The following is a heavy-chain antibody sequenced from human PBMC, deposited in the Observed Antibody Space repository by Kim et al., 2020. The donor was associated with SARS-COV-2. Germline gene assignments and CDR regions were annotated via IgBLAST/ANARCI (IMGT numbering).Heavy chain of an antibody. CDR1: GFTFSSYG. Sequence: GGSLRLSCAASGFTFSSYGMYWVRQAPGKGLEWVAVISYDGSNKYYADSVKGRFTISRDNSKNTLYLQMNSLRAEDTAVYYCAKDQRWLQLGNWFDPWGQGTLVTVSS. D-gene: IGHD5-12*01. V-gene: IGHV3-30*18. J-gene: IGHJ5*02. CDR2: ISYDGSNK. CDR3: AKDQRWLQLGNWFDP.